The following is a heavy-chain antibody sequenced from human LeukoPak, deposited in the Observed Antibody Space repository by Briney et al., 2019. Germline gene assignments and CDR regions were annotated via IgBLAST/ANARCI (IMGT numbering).Heavy chain of an antibody. J-gene: IGHJ5*02. CDR1: GFTFSSYG. V-gene: IGHV3-23*01. D-gene: IGHD3-9*01. CDR3: AKDQGTYYDILTGYSGFDP. CDR2: ISGGGGST. Sequence: GGSLRLSCAASGFTFSSYGMSWVRQAPGKGLEWVSAISGGGGSTYYADSVKGRFTISRDNSKNTLYLQMNSLRAEDTAVYYCAKDQGTYYDILTGYSGFDPWGQGTLVTVSS.